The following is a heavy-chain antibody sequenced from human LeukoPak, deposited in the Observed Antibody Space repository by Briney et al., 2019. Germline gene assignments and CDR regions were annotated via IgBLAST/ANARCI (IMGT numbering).Heavy chain of an antibody. Sequence: GRSLRLSCAASGFTFNSYAMHWVRQAPGKGLEWVALISFDGSNKYYADAVKGRFIISRDNSKNTLSLQMNSLRAEDTAVYYCAKDNRQYYYDSSSALGYWGQGTLVTVSS. J-gene: IGHJ4*02. V-gene: IGHV3-30-3*02. CDR3: AKDNRQYYYDSSSALGY. CDR2: ISFDGSNK. D-gene: IGHD3-22*01. CDR1: GFTFNSYA.